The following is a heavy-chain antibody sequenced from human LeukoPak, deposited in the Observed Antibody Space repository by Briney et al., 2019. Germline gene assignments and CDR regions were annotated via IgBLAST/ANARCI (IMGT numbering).Heavy chain of an antibody. V-gene: IGHV6-1*01. J-gene: IGHJ5*01. CDR2: TYYRSRWLL. Sequence: SQTLSLTCAISGDSISSYTAAWNWIRQSPSRGLEWLGRTYYRSRWLLDYAVPVRSRITINADTSKNRFSVQLASVTPDDTAVYYCARDGDFYGSGTIDSWGQGTLVTVSS. CDR3: ARDGDFYGSGTIDS. CDR1: GDSISSYTAA. D-gene: IGHD3-10*01.